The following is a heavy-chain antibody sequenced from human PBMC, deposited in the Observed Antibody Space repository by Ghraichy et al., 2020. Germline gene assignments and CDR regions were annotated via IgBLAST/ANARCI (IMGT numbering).Heavy chain of an antibody. Sequence: ASVKVSCKASGYTFTSYYMHWVRQAPGQGLEWMGIINPSGGSTSYAQKFQGRVTMTRDTSTSTVYMELSSLRSEDTAVYYCARAGEYCSGGSCYFSKDYWGQGTLVTVSP. D-gene: IGHD2-15*01. CDR2: INPSGGST. CDR3: ARAGEYCSGGSCYFSKDY. J-gene: IGHJ4*02. V-gene: IGHV1-46*03. CDR1: GYTFTSYY.